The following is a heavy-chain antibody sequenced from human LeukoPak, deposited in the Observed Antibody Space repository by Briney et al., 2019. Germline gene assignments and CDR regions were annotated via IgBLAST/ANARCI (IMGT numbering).Heavy chain of an antibody. Sequence: PSETLSLTCTVSGGSISSSSYCWGWIRQPPGKGLEWIGNICYRGSTYSNPSLKSRVTISVDTPKNQFSLKLSSVTAADTAVYYCARLSRSGWIDSWGQGSLVTVSS. D-gene: IGHD6-19*01. CDR3: ARLSRSGWIDS. V-gene: IGHV4-39*01. CDR1: GGSISSSSYC. J-gene: IGHJ4*02. CDR2: ICYRGST.